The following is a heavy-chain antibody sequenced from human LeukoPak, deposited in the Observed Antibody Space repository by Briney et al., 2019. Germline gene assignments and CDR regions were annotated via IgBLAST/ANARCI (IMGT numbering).Heavy chain of an antibody. CDR1: GGSFSGYY. J-gene: IGHJ4*02. V-gene: IGHV4-34*01. CDR3: ARDYYGSGSYYDY. Sequence: PSETLSLTCAVYGGSFSGYYWSWTRQPPGKGLEWIGEINHSGSTNYNPSLKSRVTISVDTSKNQFSLKLSSVTAADTAVYYCARDYYGSGSYYDYWGQGTLVTVSS. CDR2: INHSGST. D-gene: IGHD3-10*01.